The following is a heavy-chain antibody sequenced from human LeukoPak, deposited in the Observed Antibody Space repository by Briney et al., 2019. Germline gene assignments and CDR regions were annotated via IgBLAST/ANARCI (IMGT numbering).Heavy chain of an antibody. Sequence: ASVKVSCKASGYTFTGYYMHWVRQAPGQGLEWMGRINPNSGGTNYAQKFQGRVTMTRDTSISAAYMELSRLRSDDTAVYYCASTFRTRGYYMDVWGKGTTVTVSS. V-gene: IGHV1-2*06. D-gene: IGHD3-10*01. CDR2: INPNSGGT. J-gene: IGHJ6*03. CDR3: ASTFRTRGYYMDV. CDR1: GYTFTGYY.